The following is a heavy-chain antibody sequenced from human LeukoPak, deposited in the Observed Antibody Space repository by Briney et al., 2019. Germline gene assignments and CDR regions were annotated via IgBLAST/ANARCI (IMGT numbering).Heavy chain of an antibody. CDR1: GFTFSSYG. Sequence: GGSLRLSCAASGFTFSSYGMHWVRQAPGKGLEWVAVISYDGSNKYYADSVKGRFTISRDNSKNTLYLQMNSLRAEGTAVYYCAKDLSAYGDSRMDVWGQGTTVTVSS. CDR2: ISYDGSNK. V-gene: IGHV3-30*18. D-gene: IGHD4-17*01. CDR3: AKDLSAYGDSRMDV. J-gene: IGHJ6*02.